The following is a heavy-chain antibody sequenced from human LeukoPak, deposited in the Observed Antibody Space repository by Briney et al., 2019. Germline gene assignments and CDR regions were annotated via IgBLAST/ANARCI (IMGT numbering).Heavy chain of an antibody. CDR1: GFTFSSYS. D-gene: IGHD3-3*01. V-gene: IGHV3-21*01. CDR2: ISSSSSYI. J-gene: IGHJ4*02. Sequence: GGSLRLSCAASGFTFSSYSMNWVRQAPGKGLEWVSSISSSSSYIYYADSVKGRFTISRDNAKNSLYLQMNSLRAEDTAVYYCAREKRDYDFSPYFDYWGQGTLVPVSS. CDR3: AREKRDYDFSPYFDY.